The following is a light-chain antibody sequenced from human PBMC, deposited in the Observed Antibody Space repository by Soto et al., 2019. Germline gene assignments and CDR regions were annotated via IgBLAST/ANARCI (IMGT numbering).Light chain of an antibody. CDR2: EVS. V-gene: IGKV2-24*01. CDR3: MQTTQFPLT. Sequence: DIVLTQTPLSSPVTLGQPASISCRSSQSLVHSDRNTYLNWLQQRPGQPPRLLIYEVSNRFSGVPDRFSGSGAGTDFTLEISRVEAEDVGVYYCMQTTQFPLTFGGGTKVEIK. CDR1: QSLVHSDRNTY. J-gene: IGKJ4*01.